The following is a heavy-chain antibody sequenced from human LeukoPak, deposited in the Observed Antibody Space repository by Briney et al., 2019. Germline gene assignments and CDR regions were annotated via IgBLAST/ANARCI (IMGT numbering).Heavy chain of an antibody. CDR1: GGSISSGGYY. Sequence: SQTLSLTCTVSGGSISSGGYYWSWIRQPPGKGLEWIGYIYHSGSTYYNPSLKSRVTISVDRSKNQFSLKLSSVTAADTAVYYCAREERAAAGYWGQGTLVTVSS. J-gene: IGHJ4*02. CDR2: IYHSGST. CDR3: AREERAAAGY. D-gene: IGHD6-13*01. V-gene: IGHV4-30-2*01.